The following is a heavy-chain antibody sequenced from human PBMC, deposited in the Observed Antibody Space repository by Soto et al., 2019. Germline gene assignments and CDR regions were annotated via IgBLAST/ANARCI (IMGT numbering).Heavy chain of an antibody. D-gene: IGHD6-19*01. CDR3: ARDRGDGCSIDY. CDR2: ISGGSKTI. Sequence: GGSLRLSCAASGYSFSKHSINWVRQAPGKGLEWVSYISGGSKTIKCADSVKGRFTISRDNAKNSLYLQMSSLRDEDTAVYYCARDRGDGCSIDYWGQGTPVTVSS. CDR1: GYSFSKHS. V-gene: IGHV3-48*02. J-gene: IGHJ4*02.